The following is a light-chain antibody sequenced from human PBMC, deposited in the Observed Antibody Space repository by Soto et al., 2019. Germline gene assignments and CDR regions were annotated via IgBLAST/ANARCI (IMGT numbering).Light chain of an antibody. CDR2: GAS. Sequence: EIILTQSPASLSVSPGERATLSCRASQSVNNNLAWYQQKPGQAPRLLIYGASTRATGIPGRFRGSGSGTEFPLTTTRLQSEDFAVYSCQQNNTLPPDPFAKGTKLRSN. V-gene: IGKV3-15*01. CDR1: QSVNNN. J-gene: IGKJ2*01. CDR3: QQNNTLPPDP.